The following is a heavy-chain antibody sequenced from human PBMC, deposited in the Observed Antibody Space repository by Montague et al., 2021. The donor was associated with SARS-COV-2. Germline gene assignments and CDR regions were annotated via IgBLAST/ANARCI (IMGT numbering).Heavy chain of an antibody. Sequence: SETLSLTCAVYGGSFSGYYWTWIRQSPGKGLEWIAEINHSGTTNYNFNPSLRSRVTISVDTSKSQFSLKLSSVTAADTAVYYCAGGSAYGGTQNDAFDIWGQGTMVTVSS. CDR2: INHSGTT. CDR1: GGSFSGYY. D-gene: IGHD4-23*01. V-gene: IGHV4-34*01. J-gene: IGHJ3*02. CDR3: AGGSAYGGTQNDAFDI.